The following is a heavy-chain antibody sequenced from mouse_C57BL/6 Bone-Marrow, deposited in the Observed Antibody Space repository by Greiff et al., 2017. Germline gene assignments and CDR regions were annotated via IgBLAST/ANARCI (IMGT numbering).Heavy chain of an antibody. V-gene: IGHV5-6*01. D-gene: IGHD2-1*01. CDR3: ARRRYGNLFAY. CDR1: GFTFSSYG. Sequence: EVHLVESGGDLVKPGGSLKLSCAASGFTFSSYGMSWVRQTPDKRLEWVATISSGGSYTYYPDSVKGRFTISRDNAKNTLYLQMSSLKSEDTAMYYCARRRYGNLFAYWGQGTLVTVSA. CDR2: ISSGGSYT. J-gene: IGHJ3*01.